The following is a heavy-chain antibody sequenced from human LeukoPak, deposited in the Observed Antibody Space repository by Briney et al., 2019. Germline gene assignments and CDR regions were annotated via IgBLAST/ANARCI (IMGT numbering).Heavy chain of an antibody. V-gene: IGHV3-23*01. CDR2: ISGSGGST. Sequence: LPGGSLRLSCAASGFTFSSYAMSWVRQAPGKGLEWVSAISGSGGSTYYADSVKGRFTISRDNSKNTLYLQMNSLRAEDTAVYYCAKGNYYDSSGYYRYFDYWGQGTLDTVSS. J-gene: IGHJ4*02. CDR3: AKGNYYDSSGYYRYFDY. CDR1: GFTFSSYA. D-gene: IGHD3-22*01.